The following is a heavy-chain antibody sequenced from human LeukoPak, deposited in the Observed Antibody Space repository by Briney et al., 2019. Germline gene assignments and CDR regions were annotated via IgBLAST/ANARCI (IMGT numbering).Heavy chain of an antibody. CDR1: GFTFSSYS. J-gene: IGHJ4*02. Sequence: GESLRLSCAASGFTFSSYSMNWVRQAPGKGLEWVSYISSSSSTIYYADSVKGRFTISRDNAKNSLYLQMNSLRAEDTAVYYCARVRGGYSSGWYFFFDYWGQGTLVTVSS. V-gene: IGHV3-48*01. CDR2: ISSSSSTI. D-gene: IGHD6-19*01. CDR3: ARVRGGYSSGWYFFFDY.